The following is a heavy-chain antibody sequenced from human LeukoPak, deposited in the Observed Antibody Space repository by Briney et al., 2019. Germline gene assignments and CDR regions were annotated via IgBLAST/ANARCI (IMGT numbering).Heavy chain of an antibody. CDR2: INHSGST. CDR3: ARGKDYSNYGAIDY. Sequence: SETLSLTCAVYGGSFSGYYWSWIRQPPGKGLEWIGEINHSGSTNYNPSLKSRVTISVDTSKNQFSLKLSPVTAADTAVYYCARGKDYSNYGAIDYWGQGTLVTVSS. D-gene: IGHD4-11*01. V-gene: IGHV4-34*01. J-gene: IGHJ4*02. CDR1: GGSFSGYY.